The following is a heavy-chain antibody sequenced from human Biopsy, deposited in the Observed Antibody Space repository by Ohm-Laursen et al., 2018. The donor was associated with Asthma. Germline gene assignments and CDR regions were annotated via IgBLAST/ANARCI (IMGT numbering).Heavy chain of an antibody. CDR2: IKHDGSEK. CDR1: GFTFGDYW. Sequence: SLRLSCAASGFTFGDYWMSWVRQVPGQGLEWVANIKHDGSEKNHVDSLQGRFTISRDNAKNLLFLQMNSLRAEDTAVYYCARTFHFWSPYHAEHYQLWGQGTLVTVSS. D-gene: IGHD3-3*01. V-gene: IGHV3-7*01. CDR3: ARTFHFWSPYHAEHYQL. J-gene: IGHJ1*01.